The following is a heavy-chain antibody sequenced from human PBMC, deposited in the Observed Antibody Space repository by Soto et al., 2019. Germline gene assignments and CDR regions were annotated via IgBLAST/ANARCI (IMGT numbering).Heavy chain of an antibody. CDR1: GFTVSSKY. J-gene: IGHJ6*03. V-gene: IGHV3-66*01. D-gene: IGHD6-25*01. Sequence: GGSLRLSCVASGFTVSSKYMSWVRQAPGKGLEWVSVIYSGGSTYYADSVKGRFTISRDEFKSTLYLQMNSLRAEDTAVYFCARDSGTLDYYYYYIDVWGKGTTVTVSS. CDR3: ARDSGTLDYYYYYIDV. CDR2: IYSGGST.